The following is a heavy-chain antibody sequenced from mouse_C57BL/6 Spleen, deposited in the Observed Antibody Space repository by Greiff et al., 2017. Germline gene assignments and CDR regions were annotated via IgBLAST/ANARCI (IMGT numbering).Heavy chain of an antibody. CDR1: GYTFTSYW. D-gene: IGHD3-2*02. CDR2: IYPSDSET. J-gene: IGHJ3*01. V-gene: IGHV1-61*01. Sequence: QVQLQQPGAELVRPGSSVKLSCKASGYTFTSYWMDWVKQRPGQGLEWIGNIYPSDSETHYNQKFKDKATLTVDKSSSTAYMQLSSLTSEDSAVYYCARRRLRVAFAYWGQGTLVTVAA. CDR3: ARRRLRVAFAY.